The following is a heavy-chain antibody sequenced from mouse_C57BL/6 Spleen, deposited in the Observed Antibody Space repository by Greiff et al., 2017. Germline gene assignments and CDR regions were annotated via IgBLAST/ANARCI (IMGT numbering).Heavy chain of an antibody. CDR1: AYPFTSSW. Sequence: QVQLQQPAAELVRPGSSVQLSCKASAYPFTSSWMDWLKQRPGQGLERIGNIYPSDSETHYNQKFKDQATLTVDKSSSTAYMQLSSLTSEDSAVYYCARDYDYDGDYAMDYWGQAASDPVST. J-gene: IGHJ4*01. D-gene: IGHD2-4*01. CDR3: ARDYDYDGDYAMDY. V-gene: IGHV1-61*01. CDR2: IYPSDSET.